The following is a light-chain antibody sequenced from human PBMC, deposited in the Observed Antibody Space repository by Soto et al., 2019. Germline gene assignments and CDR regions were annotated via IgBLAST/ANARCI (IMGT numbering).Light chain of an antibody. CDR1: QNISTY. V-gene: IGKV1-39*01. J-gene: IGKJ3*01. CDR3: QPTYSLFRT. CDR2: AAS. Sequence: IQMTQSPPSLSASIGDRVTITCRASQNISTYLNGCQQRPGKAPKLLIYAASTVQSGVPSRFSVSGSGTDFTITISSLQREDLATYYCQPTYSLFRTFGPGTPVDLK.